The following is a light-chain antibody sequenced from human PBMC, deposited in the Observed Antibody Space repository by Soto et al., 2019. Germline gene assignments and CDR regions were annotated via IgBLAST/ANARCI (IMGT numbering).Light chain of an antibody. Sequence: DIQMTQSPSSLSASLGARVTITCRASQSISSYLNWYQQKPGKAPKLLIYAASSLQSGVPSRFSGSGSGTDFTLTISSLQPEDFATYYCQQSHSTPTWTFGQGTKVDI. CDR3: QQSHSTPTWT. CDR1: QSISSY. CDR2: AAS. V-gene: IGKV1-39*01. J-gene: IGKJ1*01.